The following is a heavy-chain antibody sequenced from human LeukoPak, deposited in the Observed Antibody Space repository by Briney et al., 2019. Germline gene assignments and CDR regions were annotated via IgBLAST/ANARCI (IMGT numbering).Heavy chain of an antibody. Sequence: SETLSLTCTVSGYSISSGYYWGWLRQPPGKGLEWIGSFYDSGNTYYNPSRKSRVTISVDTSKNQFSLKVRSVTGADTAVYFCARGKSRVSHIDYWGEGTLVTVSS. V-gene: IGHV4-38-2*02. CDR1: GYSISSGYY. CDR2: FYDSGNT. J-gene: IGHJ4*02. CDR3: ARGKSRVSHIDY.